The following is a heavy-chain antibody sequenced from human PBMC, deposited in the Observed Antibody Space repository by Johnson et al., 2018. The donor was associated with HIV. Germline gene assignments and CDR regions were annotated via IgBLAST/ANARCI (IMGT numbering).Heavy chain of an antibody. CDR1: GFTFSTYW. J-gene: IGHJ3*02. V-gene: IGHV3-74*01. Sequence: VQLVEFGGGLVQPGGSLRLSCAASGFTFSTYWMHWVRQPPGKGLVWVSRINTDGSATTYADSVRGRFTISRDNSKNTLYLQMNSLRAEDTAVYYCARDKANWGPSRDVVAFDIWGQGTMVTVSS. CDR3: ARDKANWGPSRDVVAFDI. CDR2: INTDGSAT. D-gene: IGHD7-27*01.